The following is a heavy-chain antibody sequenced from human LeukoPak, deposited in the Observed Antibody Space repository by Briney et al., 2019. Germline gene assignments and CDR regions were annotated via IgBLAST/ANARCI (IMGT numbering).Heavy chain of an antibody. CDR1: GGSISGYY. CDR3: ATYYDHRSGYLHYFDY. CDR2: IYYSGST. Sequence: PSETLSLTCTVSGGSISGYYWSWIRQFPGKGLEWIGYIYYSGSTNYNPSLKSRVTISVDTSKNQFSLNLTSVTAADTAVYYCATYYDHRSGYLHYFDYWGQGTLVTVSS. D-gene: IGHD3-22*01. V-gene: IGHV4-59*01. J-gene: IGHJ4*02.